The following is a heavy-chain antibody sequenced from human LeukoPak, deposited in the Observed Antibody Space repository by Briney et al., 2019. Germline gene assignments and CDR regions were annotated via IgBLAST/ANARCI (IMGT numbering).Heavy chain of an antibody. D-gene: IGHD6-13*01. J-gene: IGHJ3*02. Sequence: ASVKVSCKASGGTFSSYAISWVRQAPGQGLEWMGGIIPIFGTANYAQKFQGRVTITADKSTSTAYMELSSLRSEDTAVYYCARDQGIAAAGDFSDAFDIWGQGTMVTVSS. CDR2: IIPIFGTA. CDR3: ARDQGIAAAGDFSDAFDI. CDR1: GGTFSSYA. V-gene: IGHV1-69*06.